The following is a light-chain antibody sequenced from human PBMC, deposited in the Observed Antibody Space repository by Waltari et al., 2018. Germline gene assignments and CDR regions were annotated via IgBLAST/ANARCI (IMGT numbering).Light chain of an antibody. CDR2: EVS. CDR1: RSDGGNFNL. Sequence: HSALTPPAYVAGALGPSIPIPFPGTRSDGGNFNLVSWYQQHPGKAPNLPIYEVSKRPLRVPSRFSGSKSGNAASLTISGLQAEDEADYYCSSYAGGSIVIFGGGTKVTVL. J-gene: IGLJ2*01. V-gene: IGLV2-23*02. CDR3: SSYAGGSIVI.